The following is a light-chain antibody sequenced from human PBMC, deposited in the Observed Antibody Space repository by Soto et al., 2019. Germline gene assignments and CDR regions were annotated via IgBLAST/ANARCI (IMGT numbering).Light chain of an antibody. CDR3: QQYNNWPRT. Sequence: EIVMTQSPATLSVSPGERATLTCRASQSVSSNLAWYQQKPGQAPRLVIYGASTRATGFRARFSGSGSGTEFTLTISILQSEDFAVYYCQQYNNWPRTFGQGTKLEIK. CDR2: GAS. J-gene: IGKJ2*01. CDR1: QSVSSN. V-gene: IGKV3-15*01.